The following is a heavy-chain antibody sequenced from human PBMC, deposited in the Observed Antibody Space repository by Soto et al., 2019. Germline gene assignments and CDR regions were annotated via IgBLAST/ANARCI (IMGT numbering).Heavy chain of an antibody. CDR3: ARPPLDSSGWYARDY. J-gene: IGHJ4*02. V-gene: IGHV4-39*01. CDR1: GGSISSSSYY. D-gene: IGHD6-19*01. CDR2: IYYSGST. Sequence: SETLSLTCTVSGGSISSSSYYWGWIRQPPGKGLEWIGSIYYSGSTYYNPSLKSRVTISVDTSKNQFSLKLSSVTAADTAVYYCARPPLDSSGWYARDYWGQGTLVTVSS.